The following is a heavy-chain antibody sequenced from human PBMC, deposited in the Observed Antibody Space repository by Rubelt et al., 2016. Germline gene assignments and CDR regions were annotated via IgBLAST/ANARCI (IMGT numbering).Heavy chain of an antibody. Sequence: QVQLQESGPGLVKPSQTLSLTCTVSGGSISSGGYYWSWIRQHPGKGLEWIGYIYSSGSTYYNPSLKGRVTISVDTSKNQFSLKLSSVTAADTAVYYCARDRDWNYRMDGMDVWGQGTTVTVSS. CDR2: IYSSGST. CDR3: ARDRDWNYRMDGMDV. CDR1: GGSISSGGYY. D-gene: IGHD1-7*01. J-gene: IGHJ6*02. V-gene: IGHV4-31*03.